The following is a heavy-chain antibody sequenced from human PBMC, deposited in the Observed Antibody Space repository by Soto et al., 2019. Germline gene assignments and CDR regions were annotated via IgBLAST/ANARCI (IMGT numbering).Heavy chain of an antibody. CDR2: FDPEDGET. J-gene: IGHJ4*02. Sequence: ASVKVSCKVSGYTLTELSMHWVRQAPGKGLEWMGGFDPEDGETIYAQKFQGRVTMTEDTSTDTAYMELSSLRSEDTAVYYCATGERGYSYGQNIDYWGQGTLVTVSS. V-gene: IGHV1-24*01. D-gene: IGHD5-18*01. CDR1: GYTLTELS. CDR3: ATGERGYSYGQNIDY.